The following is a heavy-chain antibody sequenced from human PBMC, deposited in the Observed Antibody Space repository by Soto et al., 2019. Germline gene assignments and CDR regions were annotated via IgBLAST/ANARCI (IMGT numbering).Heavy chain of an antibody. J-gene: IGHJ4*02. Sequence: GASVKVSCKASGYTFTSYDINWVRQATGQGLEWMGLMNPNSGNTGYAQKFQGRVTMTRNTSISTAYMELSSLRSEDTAVYYCARGGTRYSTMVRGVINYWGQGTLVTVSS. CDR1: GYTFTSYD. CDR2: MNPNSGNT. CDR3: ARGGTRYSTMVRGVINY. V-gene: IGHV1-8*01. D-gene: IGHD3-10*01.